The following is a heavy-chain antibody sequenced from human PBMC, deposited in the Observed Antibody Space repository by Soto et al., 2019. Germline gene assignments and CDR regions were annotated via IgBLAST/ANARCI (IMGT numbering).Heavy chain of an antibody. Sequence: QVQLVQSGAEVKKPGASVKVSCKASGYTFTSYDINWVRQAPGQGLEWMGWMNPNSGNTGYAQKFQGRVTMTSTTSISTAYMELSSLRSEDTAVYYCAREKTCYGMDVWSQGTTVPVTS. CDR3: AREKTCYGMDV. V-gene: IGHV1-8*01. J-gene: IGHJ6*02. CDR2: MNPNSGNT. CDR1: GYTFTSYD.